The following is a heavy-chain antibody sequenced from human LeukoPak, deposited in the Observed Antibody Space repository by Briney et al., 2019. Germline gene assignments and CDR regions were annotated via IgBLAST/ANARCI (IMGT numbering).Heavy chain of an antibody. V-gene: IGHV3-7*04. Sequence: GGSLRLSCVASGFPFSSYWMTWVRQAPGKGLEWVANRKQDGSKKSYVDSVKGRFTISRDNAKNSLYLQMNSLRAEDTAIYYCTRVGYIDEGIDYWGQGTLVTVSS. CDR2: RKQDGSKK. CDR1: GFPFSSYW. J-gene: IGHJ4*02. CDR3: TRVGYIDEGIDY. D-gene: IGHD5-24*01.